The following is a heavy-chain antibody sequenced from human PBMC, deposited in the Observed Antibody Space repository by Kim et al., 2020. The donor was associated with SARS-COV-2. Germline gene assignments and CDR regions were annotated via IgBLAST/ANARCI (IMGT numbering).Heavy chain of an antibody. Sequence: ASVKVSCKASGYTFTSYGISWVRQAPGQGLEWMGWISAYNGNTNYAQKLQGRVTMTTDTSTSTAYMELRSLRSDDTAVYYCARGGAETVIVARKGVDYWGQGTLVTVSS. D-gene: IGHD3-22*01. CDR3: ARGGAETVIVARKGVDY. V-gene: IGHV1-18*01. J-gene: IGHJ4*02. CDR1: GYTFTSYG. CDR2: ISAYNGNT.